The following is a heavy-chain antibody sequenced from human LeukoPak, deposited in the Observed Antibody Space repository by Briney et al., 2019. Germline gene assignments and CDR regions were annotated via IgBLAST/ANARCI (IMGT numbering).Heavy chain of an antibody. J-gene: IGHJ3*02. CDR1: GFTFSNFE. Sequence: GGSLRLSCAASGFTFSNFEMDWVRQAPGKGLEWVSYISSSGSTIYYADSVKGRFTIPRDNAKNSLYLQMNSLRAEDTAVYYCAGDRGTYYYDSSGYPDAFDIWGQGTMVTVSS. V-gene: IGHV3-48*03. CDR2: ISSSGSTI. D-gene: IGHD3-22*01. CDR3: AGDRGTYYYDSSGYPDAFDI.